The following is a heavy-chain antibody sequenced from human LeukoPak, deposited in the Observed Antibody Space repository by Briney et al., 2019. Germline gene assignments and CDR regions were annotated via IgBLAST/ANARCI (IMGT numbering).Heavy chain of an antibody. CDR2: IWYDGNNK. J-gene: IGHJ4*02. D-gene: IGHD5-18*01. Sequence: GGSLRLSCAASGFTFSGYGMHWVRQAPDKGLEWVAVIWYDGNNKYYADSVKGRFTISRDNSKNTLYLQMNSLRVKDTAVYYCAKDWGYTTMVSYYFDYWGQGALVTVSS. V-gene: IGHV3-33*06. CDR1: GFTFSGYG. CDR3: AKDWGYTTMVSYYFDY.